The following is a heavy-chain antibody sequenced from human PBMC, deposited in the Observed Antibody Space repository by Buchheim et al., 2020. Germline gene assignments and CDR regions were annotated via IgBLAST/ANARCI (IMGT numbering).Heavy chain of an antibody. Sequence: VQLVESGGGLVKPGGSLRLSCEGSGFTFTSAWMVWVRQAPGKGLEWVGRIKSKVDGETTDFASPMKGRISISRADSNNMVFLQIDNLKVEDTAVYYCTTGSRGHWGQGTL. CDR2: IKSKVDGETT. V-gene: IGHV3-15*01. J-gene: IGHJ4*02. CDR1: GFTFTSAW. CDR3: TTGSRGH. D-gene: IGHD3-10*01.